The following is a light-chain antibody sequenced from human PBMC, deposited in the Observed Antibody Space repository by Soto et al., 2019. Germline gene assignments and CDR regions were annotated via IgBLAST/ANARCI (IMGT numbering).Light chain of an antibody. CDR2: GTS. CDR1: QTVRNNY. V-gene: IGKV3-20*01. Sequence: EFVLTQSPGTLSLSHGERATLSCRASQTVRNNYLAWYQQKPGQAPRLLIYGTSSRATGIPDRFSGSGSGTDFTLTISRLETEDFALYYCQQDGSSPITFGQGTRLEIK. CDR3: QQDGSSPIT. J-gene: IGKJ5*01.